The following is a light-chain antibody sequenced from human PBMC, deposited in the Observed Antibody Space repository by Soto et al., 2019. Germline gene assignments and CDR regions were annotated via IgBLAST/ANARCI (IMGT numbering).Light chain of an antibody. CDR3: CSYAGSYTFVL. J-gene: IGLJ2*01. CDR1: SSDVGGYNY. CDR2: DVS. V-gene: IGLV2-11*01. Sequence: QSALTQPRSVSGSPGQSVTISCTGTSSDVGGYNYVSWYQQHPGKAPKLMIYDVSERPSGVPDRFSGSKSGNTASLTISGLQAEDDADYYCCSYAGSYTFVLFGGGTKLTVL.